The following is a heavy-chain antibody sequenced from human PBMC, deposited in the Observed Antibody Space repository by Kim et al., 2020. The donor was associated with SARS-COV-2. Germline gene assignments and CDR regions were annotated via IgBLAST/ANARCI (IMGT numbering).Heavy chain of an antibody. V-gene: IGHV3-23*01. J-gene: IGHJ4*02. CDR3: AGPRYYFDY. Sequence: SKSYADSLKGRFTSSGDNDKNTVYLQMNSLRAEDTAVYYCAGPRYYFDYWGQGTLVTVSS. CDR2: SK. D-gene: IGHD1-20*01.